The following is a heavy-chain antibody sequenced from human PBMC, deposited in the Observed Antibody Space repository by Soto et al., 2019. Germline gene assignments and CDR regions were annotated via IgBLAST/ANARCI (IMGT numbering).Heavy chain of an antibody. V-gene: IGHV4-31*01. CDR1: GGSISSGGYY. D-gene: IGHD6-6*01. CDR3: ARESKGRVSSSPYDY. Sequence: QVQLQESGPGLVKPSQTLSLTCTVSGGSISSGGYYWSWIRQHPGKGLEWIGYIYYSGTTYYNPSLKSLVTISADTSKNQFSLKLGSVTAADTAVYYCARESKGRVSSSPYDYWGQGTPVTVSS. CDR2: IYYSGTT. J-gene: IGHJ4*02.